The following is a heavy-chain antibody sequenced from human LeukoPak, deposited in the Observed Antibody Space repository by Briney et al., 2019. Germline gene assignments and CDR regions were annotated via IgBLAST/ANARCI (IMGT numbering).Heavy chain of an antibody. V-gene: IGHV3-21*01. CDR1: GFTFSRYS. CDR3: ARATYYYDSSGNFDK. D-gene: IGHD3-22*01. J-gene: IGHJ4*02. CDR2: ISSSSISI. Sequence: PGGSLRLSCAPSGFTFSRYSMNWVRQAPGKGLEWVSSISSSSISIYYADAVKGRFTISRDNVKNSLYLQMNSLRAEDTAVYYCARATYYYDSSGNFDKWGQGTLVAVSS.